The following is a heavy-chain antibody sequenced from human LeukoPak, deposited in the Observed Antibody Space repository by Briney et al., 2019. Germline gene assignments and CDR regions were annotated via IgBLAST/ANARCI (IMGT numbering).Heavy chain of an antibody. CDR3: ARSSVTMVRGVIYDAFDI. V-gene: IGHV4-31*03. CDR2: IYFSGST. D-gene: IGHD3-10*01. J-gene: IGHJ3*02. Sequence: SETLSLTCTVSGGSINSGGYYWSWIRHHPGKGLESIGYIYFSGSTYYNPSLKSRVTISVDTSKNHFSLKLSSVTAADTAVYYCARSSVTMVRGVIYDAFDIWGQGTMVTVSS. CDR1: GGSINSGGYY.